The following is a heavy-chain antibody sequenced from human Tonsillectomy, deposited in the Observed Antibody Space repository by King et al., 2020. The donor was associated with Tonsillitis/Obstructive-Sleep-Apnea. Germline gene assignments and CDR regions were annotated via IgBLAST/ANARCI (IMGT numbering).Heavy chain of an antibody. CDR3: AGDGGDRTSTSCYPHRSWGYSDMDV. CDR2: INPSGGST. CDR1: GYTFTSYY. J-gene: IGHJ6*03. D-gene: IGHD2-2*01. Sequence: QVQLVESGAEVKKPGASVKVSCKASGYTFTSYYMHWVRQAPGQGLEWMGIINPSGGSTSYAQKFQGRVTMTRDTSTGTVYMELSSLSAEDTAVYYCAGDGGDRTSTSCYPHRSWGYSDMDVWGKGTTVTVSS. V-gene: IGHV1-46*01.